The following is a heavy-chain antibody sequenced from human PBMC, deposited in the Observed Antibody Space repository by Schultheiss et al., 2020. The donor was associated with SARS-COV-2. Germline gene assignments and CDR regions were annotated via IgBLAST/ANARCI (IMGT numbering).Heavy chain of an antibody. CDR1: GFTFSSYG. CDR3: ASLVVVAEHNWFDP. J-gene: IGHJ5*02. Sequence: GGSLRLSCAASGFTFSSYGMHWVRQAPGKGLEWVAVISYDGSNKYYADSVKGRFTISRDNSKNTLYLQMNSLRAEDTAVYYCASLVVVAEHNWFDPWGQGTLVTVSS. V-gene: IGHV3-30*03. D-gene: IGHD2-15*01. CDR2: ISYDGSNK.